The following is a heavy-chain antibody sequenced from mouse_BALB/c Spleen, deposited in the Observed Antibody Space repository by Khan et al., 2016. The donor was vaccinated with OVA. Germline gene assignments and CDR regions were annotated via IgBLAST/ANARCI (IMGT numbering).Heavy chain of an antibody. D-gene: IGHD2-3*01. Sequence: VQLKQSGAELVRPGALVKLSCKASGFNIKDYYIHWVKQRPEQGLEWIGWIDPENGNTIYDQKFQGKANITADTSSNTAYLHFSSLTSEDTAVYYCARAGYSPWFAYWGQGTLVTVSA. CDR1: GFNIKDYY. J-gene: IGHJ3*01. CDR2: IDPENGNT. CDR3: ARAGYSPWFAY. V-gene: IGHV14-1*02.